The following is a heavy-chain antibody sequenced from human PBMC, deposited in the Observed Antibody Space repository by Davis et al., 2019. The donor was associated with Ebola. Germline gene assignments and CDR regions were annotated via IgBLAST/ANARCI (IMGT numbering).Heavy chain of an antibody. CDR2: IIPIFGTA. CDR3: ARGKDGDYYFDY. CDR1: GGTFISYA. D-gene: IGHD4-17*01. Sequence: SVEVSCKASGGTFISYASSWVRQAPGQGLGWMGGIIPIFGTATYAQKFQGRVTITADESTSTAYMELSSLRSEDTAVYYCARGKDGDYYFDYWGQGTLVTVSS. J-gene: IGHJ4*02. V-gene: IGHV1-69*13.